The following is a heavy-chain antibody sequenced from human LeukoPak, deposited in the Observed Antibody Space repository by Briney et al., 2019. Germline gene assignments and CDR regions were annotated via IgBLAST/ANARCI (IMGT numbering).Heavy chain of an antibody. D-gene: IGHD6-19*01. V-gene: IGHV1-24*01. CDR2: FDPEDGET. CDR3: ALAPSGWVDY. J-gene: IGHJ4*02. Sequence: GASVKVSRKVSGYTLTELSMYWGRQAPGRRLEWMGGFDPEDGETIYAQKFQGRVTMTEDTSTDTAYMELSSLRSEDTAVYYCALAPSGWVDYWGQGTLVTVSS. CDR1: GYTLTELS.